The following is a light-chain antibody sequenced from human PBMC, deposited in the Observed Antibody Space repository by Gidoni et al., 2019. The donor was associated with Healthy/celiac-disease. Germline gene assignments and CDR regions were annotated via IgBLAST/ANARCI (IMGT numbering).Light chain of an antibody. CDR2: GAF. Sequence: EIVVTQSPATLSVSPGERATLSCRASQSVSSNLAWYQQKPGQAPRLLIYGAFTRATGIPARFSGSGSGTDFTLTISSLQSEDFAIYYCQQYNNWPRTFXXXTKLEIK. J-gene: IGKJ2*01. CDR3: QQYNNWPRT. CDR1: QSVSSN. V-gene: IGKV3-15*01.